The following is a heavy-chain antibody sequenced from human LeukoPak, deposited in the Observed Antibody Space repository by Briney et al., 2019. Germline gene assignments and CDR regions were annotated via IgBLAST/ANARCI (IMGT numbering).Heavy chain of an antibody. J-gene: IGHJ3*02. CDR2: IKQDGSEK. CDR3: ARDGFWSGYDAFDI. Sequence: PGGSLRLSCAASGFTLSSYWMSWVRQAPGKGLEWVANIKQDGSEKYYVDSVKGRFTISRDNAKNSLYLQMNSLRAEDTAVYYCARDGFWSGYDAFDIWGQGTMVTVSS. CDR1: GFTLSSYW. D-gene: IGHD3-3*01. V-gene: IGHV3-7*01.